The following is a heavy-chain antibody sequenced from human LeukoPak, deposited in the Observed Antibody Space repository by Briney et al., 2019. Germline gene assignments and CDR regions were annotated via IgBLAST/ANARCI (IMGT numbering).Heavy chain of an antibody. CDR3: ARYGDYTPYYFDY. Sequence: PGGSLRLTCAASGFTFRRYWMSWVRQAPGKGLEWVANIKQEGSEKYYVDSVKGRFTISRDNAKNSLYLHMNSLRAEDTAVYYCARYGDYTPYYFDYWGQGTLVTVSS. V-gene: IGHV3-7*01. CDR2: IKQEGSEK. D-gene: IGHD4-17*01. J-gene: IGHJ4*02. CDR1: GFTFRRYW.